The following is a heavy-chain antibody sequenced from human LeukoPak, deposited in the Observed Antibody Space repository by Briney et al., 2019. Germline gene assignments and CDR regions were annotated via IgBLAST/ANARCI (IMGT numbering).Heavy chain of an antibody. Sequence: GASVKVSCKASGYTFTSYGISWVRQAPGQGLEWMGWISTYNDNTNYAQKLQGRVTMTTDTSTTTVYMELRSLRSDDTAVYYCARGRSLTTSPDYWGREPWSPSPQ. J-gene: IGHJ4*02. CDR1: GYTFTSYG. CDR3: ARGRSLTTSPDY. V-gene: IGHV1-18*01. CDR2: ISTYNDNT. D-gene: IGHD6-6*01.